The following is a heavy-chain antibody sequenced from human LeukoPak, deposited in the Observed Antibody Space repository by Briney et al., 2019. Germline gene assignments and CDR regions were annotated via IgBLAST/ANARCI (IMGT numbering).Heavy chain of an antibody. D-gene: IGHD2-15*01. CDR3: ARGIVVVVAAD. J-gene: IGHJ4*02. CDR1: GGSISSSSYY. V-gene: IGHV4-39*01. Sequence: SETLSLTCTVSGGSISSSSYYWGWIRQPPGKGLEWIGSIYYSGSTYYNPSLKSRVTISVDTSKNPFSLKLSSVTAADTAVYYCARGIVVVVAADWGQGTLVTVSS. CDR2: IYYSGST.